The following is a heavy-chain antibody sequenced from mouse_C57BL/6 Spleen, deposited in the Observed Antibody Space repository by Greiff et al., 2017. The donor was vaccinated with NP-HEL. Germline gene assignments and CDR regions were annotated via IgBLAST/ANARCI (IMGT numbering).Heavy chain of an antibody. CDR2: IRSKSNNYAT. V-gene: IGHV10-1*01. J-gene: IGHJ3*01. D-gene: IGHD2-2*01. CDR1: GFSFNTYA. Sequence: EVMLVESGGGLVQPKGSLKLSCAASGFSFNTYALNWVRPAPGTGLEWVARIRSKSNNYATYYADSVKDRFTISSDDSESMLYLQMTNLKTEDTAMYYCVRRGGYDGAWFAYWGQGTLVTVSA. CDR3: VRRGGYDGAWFAY.